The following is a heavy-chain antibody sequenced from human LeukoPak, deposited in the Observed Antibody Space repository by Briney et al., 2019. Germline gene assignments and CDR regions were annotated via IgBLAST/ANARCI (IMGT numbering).Heavy chain of an antibody. CDR1: GFTFSSYS. V-gene: IGHV3-21*04. Sequence: GGSLRLSCAASGFTFSSYSMNWVRQAPGKGLEWVSSISSSSSYIYYADSVEGRFTISRDNSKSTLYLQMNSLRAEDTAVYFCAKDRRGSGNHYTDFDYWGQGTLVTVSS. CDR3: AKDRRGSGNHYTDFDY. D-gene: IGHD3-10*01. J-gene: IGHJ4*02. CDR2: ISSSSSYI.